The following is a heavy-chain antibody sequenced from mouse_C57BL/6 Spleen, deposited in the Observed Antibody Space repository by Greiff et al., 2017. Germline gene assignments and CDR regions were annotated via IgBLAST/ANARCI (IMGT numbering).Heavy chain of an antibody. CDR3: AVNYYYYLDY. CDR1: GYTFTDPT. Sequence: VQLQQSDAGLVKPGASVKISCKVSGYTFTDPTIHWMQQRPEQGLEWIGYIYHRDGSTKYNEKFKGKATLTTDKSSSTAYMQLNSLTSEDAAVYFCAVNYYYYLDYWGQGTTLTVSS. D-gene: IGHD2-4*01. CDR2: IYHRDGST. J-gene: IGHJ2*01. V-gene: IGHV1-78*01.